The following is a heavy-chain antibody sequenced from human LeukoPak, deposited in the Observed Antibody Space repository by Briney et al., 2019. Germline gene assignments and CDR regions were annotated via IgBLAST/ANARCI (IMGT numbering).Heavy chain of an antibody. V-gene: IGHV5-51*01. Sequence: GESLKISCKGSGYRFTSYWIGWVRPMPGKGLEWMGIIYPGDSDTRYSPSFQGQVTISADKSISTAYLQWSSLKASDTAMYYCARLEGLLEVFWAFDIWGQGTMVTVSS. CDR2: IYPGDSDT. D-gene: IGHD3-3*01. CDR1: GYRFTSYW. J-gene: IGHJ3*02. CDR3: ARLEGLLEVFWAFDI.